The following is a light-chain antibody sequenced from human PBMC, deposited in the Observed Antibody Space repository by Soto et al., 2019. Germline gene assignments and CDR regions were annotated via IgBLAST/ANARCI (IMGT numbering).Light chain of an antibody. V-gene: IGKV1-5*03. J-gene: IGKJ1*01. Sequence: DIQMTQSPSTLSASVVDRVTITCRASQSVNIWLAWYQQKPGRAPNLLIYLASTLASGVPSRFSGSGSGTDFPLTISSLQPDDFATYYCQQYNDYWTFGQGTRVEVK. CDR1: QSVNIW. CDR3: QQYNDYWT. CDR2: LAS.